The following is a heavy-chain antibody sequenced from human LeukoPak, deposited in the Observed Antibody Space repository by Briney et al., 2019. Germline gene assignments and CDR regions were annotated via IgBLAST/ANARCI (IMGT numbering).Heavy chain of an antibody. J-gene: IGHJ3*02. CDR3: ARQIPRREGYNPNAFDI. CDR2: VFFTGNT. D-gene: IGHD5-24*01. CDR1: GGSMSGAY. Sequence: PSETLSLTCTVSGGSMSGAYWSWIRQPPGKGLEWIGYVFFTGNTNYNPSLGSRLTISVDTSRSQFSLKLNSVTAADTAVYYCARQIPRREGYNPNAFDIWGQGTMVTVSS. V-gene: IGHV4-59*08.